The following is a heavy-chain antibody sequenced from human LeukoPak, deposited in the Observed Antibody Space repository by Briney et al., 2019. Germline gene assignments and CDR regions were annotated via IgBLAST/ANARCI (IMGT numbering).Heavy chain of an antibody. CDR3: ARPGIAAAKGAFDI. J-gene: IGHJ3*02. Sequence: PGRSLRLSCAASGFTFSSYAMHWVRQAPGKGLEWVAVISYDGSNKYYADSVKGRFTISRDNSKNTLYLQMNSLRAEDTAVYYCARPGIAAAKGAFDIWGQGTMVTVSS. D-gene: IGHD6-13*01. CDR1: GFTFSSYA. CDR2: ISYDGSNK. V-gene: IGHV3-30-3*01.